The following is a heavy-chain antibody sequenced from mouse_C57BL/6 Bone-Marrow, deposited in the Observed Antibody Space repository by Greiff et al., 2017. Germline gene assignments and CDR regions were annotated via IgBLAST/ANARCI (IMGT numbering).Heavy chain of an antibody. CDR3: ARADYYGSDAMDY. J-gene: IGHJ4*01. CDR1: GYTFTGYW. CDR2: ILPGSGST. D-gene: IGHD1-1*01. V-gene: IGHV1-9*01. Sequence: QVQLKQSGAELMKPGASVKLSCKATGYTFTGYWIEWVKQRPGHGLEWIGEILPGSGSTNYNEKFKGKATFTADTSSNTAYMQLNSLTTEDSAIYNCARADYYGSDAMDYWGQGTSVTVSS.